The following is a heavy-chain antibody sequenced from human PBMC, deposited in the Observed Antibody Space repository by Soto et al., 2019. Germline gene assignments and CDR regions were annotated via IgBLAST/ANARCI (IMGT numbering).Heavy chain of an antibody. J-gene: IGHJ4*02. D-gene: IGHD5-18*01. CDR1: GGSISSYY. CDR2: IYYSGST. Sequence: SETLYLTSTDSGGSISSYYWSWIRQPPGKGLEWIGYIYYSGSTNYNPSLRSRLSVSIDKSKSQFSLNVRSVTAADTAVYFCAKMERTQLWLLVQNWGQGLPVTVSS. V-gene: IGHV4-59*12. CDR3: AKMERTQLWLLVQN.